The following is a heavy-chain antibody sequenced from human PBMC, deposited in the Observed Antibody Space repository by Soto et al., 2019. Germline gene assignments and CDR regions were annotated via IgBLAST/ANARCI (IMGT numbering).Heavy chain of an antibody. Sequence: TGGSLRLSCAASGFTFSSYGMHWVRQAPGKGLEWVAVIWYDGSNKYYADSVKGRFTISRDNSKNTLYLQMNSLRAEDTAVYYCARGNVPWYNWNDSFLAYWGQGTLVTVSS. CDR3: ARGNVPWYNWNDSFLAY. D-gene: IGHD1-1*01. CDR2: IWYDGSNK. J-gene: IGHJ4*02. V-gene: IGHV3-33*01. CDR1: GFTFSSYG.